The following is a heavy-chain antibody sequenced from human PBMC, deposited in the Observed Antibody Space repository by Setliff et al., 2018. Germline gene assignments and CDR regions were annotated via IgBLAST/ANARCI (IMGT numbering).Heavy chain of an antibody. D-gene: IGHD4-17*01. J-gene: IGHJ4*02. CDR3: ARGRLLYVGDSHYFDN. V-gene: IGHV4-61*09. Sequence: SETLSLTCTVSGGSLSSGPYYWTWVRQPAGKGLEWIGHIYTSGTTNYSPSLRSRVTISSDESKNQFSLQLSSVTATDTAVYYCARGRLLYVGDSHYFDNWGQGTLVTVSS. CDR2: IYTSGTT. CDR1: GGSLSSGPYY.